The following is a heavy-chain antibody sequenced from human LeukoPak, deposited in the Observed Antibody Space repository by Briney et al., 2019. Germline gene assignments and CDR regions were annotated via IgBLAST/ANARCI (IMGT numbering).Heavy chain of an antibody. CDR2: IYYSGST. V-gene: IGHV4-61*01. D-gene: IGHD6-13*01. Sequence: SETLSVTTTASGDSVSSGSYYWSWIRQPPGKRLEWIGYIYYSGSTNYNPSLKSRVTISVDTSKNQFSLKLSSVTAADTAVYYCARVPAAAGYYFDYWGQGTLVTVSS. CDR3: ARVPAAAGYYFDY. J-gene: IGHJ4*02. CDR1: GDSVSSGSYY.